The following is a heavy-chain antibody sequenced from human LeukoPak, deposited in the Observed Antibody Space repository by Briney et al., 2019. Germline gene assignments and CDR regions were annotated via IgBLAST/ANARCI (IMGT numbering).Heavy chain of an antibody. J-gene: IGHJ4*02. D-gene: IGHD5-24*01. V-gene: IGHV4-39*01. CDR1: GGSISTSSYY. Sequence: SETLSLTCTVSGGSISTSSYYWGWIRQPPGKGLGWIGSLYHTGSTYYNLSLKSRANISVDTSKNQFCLKLNSVTAADTAVYYCARQADFALVEMATIMFDYWGQGTLVTVSS. CDR2: LYHTGST. CDR3: ARQADFALVEMATIMFDY.